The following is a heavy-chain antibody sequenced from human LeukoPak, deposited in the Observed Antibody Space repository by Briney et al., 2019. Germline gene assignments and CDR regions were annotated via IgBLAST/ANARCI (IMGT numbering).Heavy chain of an antibody. Sequence: SETLSLTCTVSGASINDFYWTWIRQPPGKGLDWIGYVYYGGSTNYNPSLKSRVSMSVDTSKNQFSLTLTSVTVADTAFYYCARGGIRGYSAFDNLDFWGLGTHVTVSS. V-gene: IGHV4-59*01. J-gene: IGHJ4*02. D-gene: IGHD5-12*01. CDR1: GASINDFY. CDR3: ARGGIRGYSAFDNLDF. CDR2: VYYGGST.